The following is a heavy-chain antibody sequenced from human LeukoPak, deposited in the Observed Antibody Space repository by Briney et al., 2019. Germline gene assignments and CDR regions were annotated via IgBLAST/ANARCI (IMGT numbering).Heavy chain of an antibody. J-gene: IGHJ6*02. CDR2: INSDGSST. CDR3: ARDRSYAMDV. Sequence: PGRSLRLSCAASGFTFSSYWMHWVGQPPGKGLVWVSRINSDGSSTNYADSVKGRFTISRDNAKNTLYLQMNSLRAEDTAVYYCARDRSYAMDVWGQGTTVTVSS. V-gene: IGHV3-74*01. CDR1: GFTFSSYW.